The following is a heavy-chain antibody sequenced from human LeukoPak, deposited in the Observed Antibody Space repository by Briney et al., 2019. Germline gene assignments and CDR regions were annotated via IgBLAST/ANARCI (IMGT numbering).Heavy chain of an antibody. J-gene: IGHJ4*02. CDR3: AKDSPRIFGVGPFDY. CDR1: GFTFSSYG. D-gene: IGHD3-3*02. Sequence: PGGSLRLSCAASGFTFSSYGMHWVRQAPGKGLEWVAFIRYDGSNKYYADSVKGRFTISRDNSKNTLYLQMNSLRAEDTAVYYCAKDSPRIFGVGPFDYWGQGTLVTVSS. CDR2: IRYDGSNK. V-gene: IGHV3-30*02.